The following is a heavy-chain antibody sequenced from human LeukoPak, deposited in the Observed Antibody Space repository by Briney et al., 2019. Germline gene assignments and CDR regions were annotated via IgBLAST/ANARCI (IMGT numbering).Heavy chain of an antibody. D-gene: IGHD6-13*01. V-gene: IGHV1-18*01. J-gene: IGHJ4*02. CDR1: GYTFTSFG. Sequence: ASVKVSCKASGYTFTSFGINWVRQAPGQGLEWMGWIGPYSGNTNYEQKFQGRLTMTTNTSTSTAYMELRGLRSDDTAVYYCARDGIAATGRDYWGQGTLVTVSS. CDR2: IGPYSGNT. CDR3: ARDGIAATGRDY.